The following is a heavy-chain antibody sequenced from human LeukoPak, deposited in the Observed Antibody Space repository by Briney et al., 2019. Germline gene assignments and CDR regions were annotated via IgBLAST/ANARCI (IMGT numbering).Heavy chain of an antibody. CDR2: IYYSGST. D-gene: IGHD3-3*01. Sequence: SSETLSLTCTVSGGSISSGDYYWSWIRRPPGKGLEWIGYIYYSGSTYYNPSLKSRVTISVDTSKNQFSLKLSSVTAADTAVYYCARDHYDFWSGYYYMDVWGKGTTVTVSS. CDR1: GGSISSGDYY. V-gene: IGHV4-30-4*08. CDR3: ARDHYDFWSGYYYMDV. J-gene: IGHJ6*03.